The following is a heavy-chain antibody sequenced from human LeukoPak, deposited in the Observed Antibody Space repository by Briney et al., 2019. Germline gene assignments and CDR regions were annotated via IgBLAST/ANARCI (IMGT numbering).Heavy chain of an antibody. CDR1: GGTFSSYA. CDR2: IIPILGIA. V-gene: IGHV1-69*04. CDR3: ARVHEVSAFEI. Sequence: SVKVSCKASGGTFSSYAISWVRQAPGQGLEWMGRIIPILGIANYAQKFQGRVTITADKSTSTAYMELSSLRSEDTAVYYCARVHEVSAFEIWGQGTMVTVSS. D-gene: IGHD3-16*02. J-gene: IGHJ3*02.